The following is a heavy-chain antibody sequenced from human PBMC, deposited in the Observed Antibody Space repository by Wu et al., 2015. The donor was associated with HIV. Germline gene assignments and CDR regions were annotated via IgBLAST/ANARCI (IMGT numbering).Heavy chain of an antibody. J-gene: IGHJ6*02. CDR2: IIPIFGTA. CDR3: ARSRGGSSWYGSYYYYGMDV. Sequence: QVQLVQSGAEVKKPGSSVKVSCKASGGTFSSYAISWVRQAPGQGLEWMGGIIPIFGTANYAQKFQGRVTITTDESTSTAYMELSSLRSEDTAVYYCARSRGGSSWYGSYYYYGMDVVGPRDHGHRLL. V-gene: IGHV1-69*05. D-gene: IGHD6-13*01. CDR1: GGTFSSYA.